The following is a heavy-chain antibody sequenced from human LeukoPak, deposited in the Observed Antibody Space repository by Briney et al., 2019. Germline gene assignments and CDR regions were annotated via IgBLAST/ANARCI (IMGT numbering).Heavy chain of an antibody. D-gene: IGHD3-22*01. V-gene: IGHV4-34*01. Sequence: SETLSLTCAVYGGAFSGYYWNWIRQPPGKGLEWIGEINHSGSTNYNPSLKSRVTISVDTSKNQFSLKLSSVTAADTAVYYCASPYYYDSSGYYYVDYWGQGTLGTVSS. J-gene: IGHJ4*02. CDR1: GGAFSGYY. CDR3: ASPYYYDSSGYYYVDY. CDR2: INHSGST.